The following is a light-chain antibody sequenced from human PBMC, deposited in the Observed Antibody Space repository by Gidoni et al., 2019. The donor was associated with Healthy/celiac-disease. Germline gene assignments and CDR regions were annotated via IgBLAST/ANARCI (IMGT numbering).Light chain of an antibody. CDR1: QSISSW. V-gene: IGKV1-5*03. CDR3: QQYNSYSRFT. CDR2: KAS. Sequence: MPMTQAPSTLSASVGDRVAITCRDIQSISSWLAWSQQKPGKAPKPLIYKASSLESLVPSRFSSSGSGTEFTLTISSRQPDDFATYYCQQYNSYSRFTFGHGTKVDIK. J-gene: IGKJ3*01.